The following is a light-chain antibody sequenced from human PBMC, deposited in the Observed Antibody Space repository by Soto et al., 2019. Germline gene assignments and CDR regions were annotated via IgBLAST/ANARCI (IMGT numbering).Light chain of an antibody. CDR3: QQYGSSPYT. V-gene: IGKV3-20*01. Sequence: EIVLTQSPGTLSLSPGERVTLSCRASQSVSSSYVAWYQQKRGQAPRLLIYGASSRATGIPDRFSGSGSGTDFTLTLSRLEPEDFAVYYCQQYGSSPYTFGQGTKLEIQ. CDR2: GAS. CDR1: QSVSSSY. J-gene: IGKJ2*01.